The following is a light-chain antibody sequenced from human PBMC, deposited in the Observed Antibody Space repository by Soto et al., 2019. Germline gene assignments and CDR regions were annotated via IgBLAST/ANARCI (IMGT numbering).Light chain of an antibody. V-gene: IGLV1-44*01. CDR1: SSDVGPYNY. J-gene: IGLJ1*01. Sequence: QSALTQPASVSGSPGQSITISCTGTSSDVGPYNYVSWYQQHPGKAPKLLIYSNNQRPSGVPDRFSGSKSGTSASLAISGLQSEDEADYYCAAWDDSLNGYVFGTGTKLTVL. CDR3: AAWDDSLNGYV. CDR2: SNN.